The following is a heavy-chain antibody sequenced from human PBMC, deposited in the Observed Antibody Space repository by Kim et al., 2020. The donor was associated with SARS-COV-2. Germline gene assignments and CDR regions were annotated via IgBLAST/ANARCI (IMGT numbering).Heavy chain of an antibody. Sequence: GGSLRLFCVASGFTFDDYGMTWVRQAPGKGLEWVSGINWIGGNTVYADSVKGRFTISRDNAKNSLYLQMNSLRAEDTALYYCTRSADPGIAAAGDYWGQG. CDR1: GFTFDDYG. V-gene: IGHV3-20*04. J-gene: IGHJ4*02. CDR2: INWIGGNT. D-gene: IGHD6-13*01. CDR3: TRSADPGIAAAGDY.